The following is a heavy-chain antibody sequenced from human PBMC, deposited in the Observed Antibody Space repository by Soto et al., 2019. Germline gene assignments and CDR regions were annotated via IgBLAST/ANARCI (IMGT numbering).Heavy chain of an antibody. D-gene: IGHD3-10*01. Sequence: RGSLRRSXAASGFTFSNYGMHWVRQAPGKGLEWVAVISDDGVSKYYADSVQGRFTISRDNSESVVLLQMNSLRPDDTALYFCARAYYFGSGTSYTLYYWGQGTQVTVSS. CDR1: GFTFSNYG. CDR2: ISDDGVSK. CDR3: ARAYYFGSGTSYTLYY. V-gene: IGHV3-30*03. J-gene: IGHJ4*02.